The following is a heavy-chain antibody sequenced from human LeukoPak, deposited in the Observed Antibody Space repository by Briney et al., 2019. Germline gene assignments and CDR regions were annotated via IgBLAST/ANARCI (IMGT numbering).Heavy chain of an antibody. Sequence: PGGSLRLSCAASGFTFSSYGMHWVRQAPGKGLEWVAVISYDGSNKYYADSVKGRFTISRDNSKNTLYLQMNSLRAEDTAVYYCARDRAIAAAGRGAFDIWGQGTMVTVSS. CDR1: GFTFSSYG. J-gene: IGHJ3*02. D-gene: IGHD6-13*01. CDR3: ARDRAIAAAGRGAFDI. V-gene: IGHV3-30*03. CDR2: ISYDGSNK.